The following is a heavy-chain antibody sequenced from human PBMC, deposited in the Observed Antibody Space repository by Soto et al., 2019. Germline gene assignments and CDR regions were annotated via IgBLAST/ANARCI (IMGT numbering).Heavy chain of an antibody. V-gene: IGHV3-33*01. CDR2: IWYDGSNK. Sequence: GGSLRLSCAASGFTFSSYGMHWVRQAPGKGLEWVAVIWYDGSNKYYADSVKGRFTISRDNSKNTLYLQMNSLRAEDTAVYYCARDGVGPNDYNQHFDYWGQGTLVTVSS. CDR1: GFTFSSYG. J-gene: IGHJ4*02. CDR3: ARDGVGPNDYNQHFDY. D-gene: IGHD4-4*01.